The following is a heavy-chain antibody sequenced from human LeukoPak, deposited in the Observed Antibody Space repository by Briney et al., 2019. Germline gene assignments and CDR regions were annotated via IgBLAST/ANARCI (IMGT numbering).Heavy chain of an antibody. V-gene: IGHV1-69*13. D-gene: IGHD6-19*01. CDR1: GGTLANYA. CDR3: ARGGVGLAVAAYFDF. Sequence: ASVKVSCKASGGTLANYAVSWARQAPGQGLEWMGGFIPIFGSANYAQQFQGRLTMTADESTSTAYMELSSLRSEDTAVYFCARGGVGLAVAAYFDFWGQGTLVTVSS. CDR2: FIPIFGSA. J-gene: IGHJ4*02.